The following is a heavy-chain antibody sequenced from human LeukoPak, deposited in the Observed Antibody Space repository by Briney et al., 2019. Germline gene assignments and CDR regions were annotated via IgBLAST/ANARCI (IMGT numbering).Heavy chain of an antibody. CDR1: GYTFTSYG. V-gene: IGHV1-18*01. CDR2: ISAYNGNT. CDR3: ARGGAPKSYYDSSGYYYGREYYYYYMDV. J-gene: IGHJ6*03. D-gene: IGHD3-22*01. Sequence: ASVKVSCKASGYTFTSYGISWVRQAPGQGLEWMGWISAYNGNTNYAQKLQGRVTMTTDTSTSTAYMELRSLRSDDTAVYYCARGGAPKSYYDSSGYYYGREYYYYYMDVWGKGTTVTVSS.